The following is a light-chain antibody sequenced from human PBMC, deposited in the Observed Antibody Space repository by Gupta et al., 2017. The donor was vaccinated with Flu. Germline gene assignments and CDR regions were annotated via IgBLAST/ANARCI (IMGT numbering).Light chain of an antibody. CDR2: DAS. CDR1: QSVSSY. Sequence: RATLSCRTSQSVSSYLAWYQQKPDQAPRLLIFDASTRATGIPARFSGSGSGTDFTLTISSLEPEDFAVYYCQQRSNWPPGLTFGGGTKIEI. J-gene: IGKJ4*01. V-gene: IGKV3-11*01. CDR3: QQRSNWPPGLT.